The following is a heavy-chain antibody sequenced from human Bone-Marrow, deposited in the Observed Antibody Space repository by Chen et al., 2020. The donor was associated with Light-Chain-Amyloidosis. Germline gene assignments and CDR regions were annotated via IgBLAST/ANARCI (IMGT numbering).Heavy chain of an antibody. CDR2: IKQDGSEK. V-gene: IGHV3-7*01. D-gene: IGHD2-2*01. Sequence: EVQLVESGGGLVQPGGSLRLSCAASGFTFSSYWMSWVRQAPGKGLEWVANIKQDGSEKYYVDSVKGRFTIARDNAKNSLYLQMNSLRAEDTAVYYCARLQLPYCSSTSCYSHFDYWGQGTLVTVSS. CDR3: ARLQLPYCSSTSCYSHFDY. J-gene: IGHJ4*02. CDR1: GFTFSSYW.